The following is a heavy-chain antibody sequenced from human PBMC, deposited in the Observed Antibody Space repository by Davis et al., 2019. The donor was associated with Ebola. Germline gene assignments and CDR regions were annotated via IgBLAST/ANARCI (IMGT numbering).Heavy chain of an antibody. CDR1: GDSVSSRF. D-gene: IGHD3-22*01. CDR3: ARAETLGSSWYSKDY. Sequence: GSLRLSCTVSGDSVSSRFWSWIRQTPGKGLEWIGSISYSGNTNYNPSLKSRVIISIDTSKNQFSLRLTSLSAADTALYYCARAETLGSSWYSKDYWGQGTLVTVSS. CDR2: ISYSGNT. V-gene: IGHV4-59*02. J-gene: IGHJ4*02.